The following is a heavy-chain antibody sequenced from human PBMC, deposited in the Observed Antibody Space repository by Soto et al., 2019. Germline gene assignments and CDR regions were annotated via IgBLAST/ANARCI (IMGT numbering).Heavy chain of an antibody. CDR1: GASINSGDYF. D-gene: IGHD5-12*01. J-gene: IGHJ4*02. V-gene: IGHV4-31*03. Sequence: SETLSLTCTVSGASINSGDYFWTWIRQHPGKGLESIGYIDYSGNTYYIPSLKSRLTISLDTSKNRFYLNLSSVTDADTAVYYCASLRDGYNLDYWGQGTLVTVSS. CDR2: IDYSGNT. CDR3: ASLRDGYNLDY.